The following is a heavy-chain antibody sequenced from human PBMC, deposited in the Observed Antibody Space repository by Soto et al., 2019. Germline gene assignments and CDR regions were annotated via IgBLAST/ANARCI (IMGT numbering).Heavy chain of an antibody. CDR1: GFTFSSYG. CDR3: AKDRTSTWYVGNWFDP. V-gene: IGHV3-30*18. Sequence: GGSLRLSCAASGFTFSSYGMHWVRQAPGKGLEWVAVISYDGSNKYYADSVKGRFTISRDNSKNTLYLQMNSLRAEDTAVYYCAKDRTSTWYVGNWFDPWGQGTLVTVSS. J-gene: IGHJ5*02. D-gene: IGHD6-13*01. CDR2: ISYDGSNK.